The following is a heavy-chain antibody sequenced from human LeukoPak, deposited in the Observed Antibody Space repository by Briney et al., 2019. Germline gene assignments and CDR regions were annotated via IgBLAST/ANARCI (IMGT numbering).Heavy chain of an antibody. D-gene: IGHD6-6*01. Sequence: GGSLRLSCAASGFTVSGYYMSWVRQAPGKGLEWVSVIYISGSTFYADSVKGRFTISRDNSKNTLYLQMNSLRAEDTAVYYCAKDLDSSSPAVYWGQGTLVTVSS. J-gene: IGHJ4*02. V-gene: IGHV3-53*01. CDR3: AKDLDSSSPAVY. CDR2: IYISGST. CDR1: GFTVSGYY.